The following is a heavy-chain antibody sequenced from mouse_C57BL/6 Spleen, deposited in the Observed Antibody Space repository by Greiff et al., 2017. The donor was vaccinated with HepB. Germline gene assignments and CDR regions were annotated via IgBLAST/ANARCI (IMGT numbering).Heavy chain of an antibody. CDR2: IDPSDSYT. Sequence: VQLQQPGAELVRPGTSVKLSCKASGYTFTSYWMHWVKQRPGQGLEWIGVIDPSDSYTNYNQKFKGKATLTVDTFSSTAYMQLSSLTSEDSAVYYCAILLRNYAMDYWGQGTSVTVSS. D-gene: IGHD1-1*01. V-gene: IGHV1-59*01. CDR1: GYTFTSYW. J-gene: IGHJ4*01. CDR3: AILLRNYAMDY.